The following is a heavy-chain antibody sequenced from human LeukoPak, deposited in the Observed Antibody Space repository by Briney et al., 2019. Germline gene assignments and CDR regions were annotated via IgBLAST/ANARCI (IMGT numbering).Heavy chain of an antibody. V-gene: IGHV4-31*02. Sequence: PSDTLSLSWTVAGGSISSGGYYGSWIRRHPGKGLELIWYIYSSGSTCYNPSLKSRLTIAVDPSKPQFSLTLSPVTPADTPVYYCATKGDGSKPLDYWGQGTLVNLSS. D-gene: IGHD1-26*01. J-gene: IGHJ4*02. CDR1: GGSISSGGYY. CDR2: IYSSGST. CDR3: ATKGDGSKPLDY.